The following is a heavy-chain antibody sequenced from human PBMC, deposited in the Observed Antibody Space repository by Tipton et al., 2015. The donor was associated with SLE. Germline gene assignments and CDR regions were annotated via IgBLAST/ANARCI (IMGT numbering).Heavy chain of an antibody. CDR1: GASIISTNW. CDR2: IYHSGST. CDR3: ARFDVLLWFRGFDY. Sequence: TLSLTCAVSGASIISTNWWSWVRQPPGKGLEWIGDIYHSGSTNYNPSLENRVTISVDTSKNQFSLKLSSVTAADTAVYYCARFDVLLWFRGFDYWGQGTLVTVSS. V-gene: IGHV4-4*02. J-gene: IGHJ4*02. D-gene: IGHD3-10*01.